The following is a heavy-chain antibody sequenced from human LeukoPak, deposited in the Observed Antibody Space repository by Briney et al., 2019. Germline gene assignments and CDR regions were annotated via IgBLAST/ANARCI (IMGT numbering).Heavy chain of an antibody. D-gene: IGHD6-6*01. CDR1: GGSISSGSYY. CDR2: IYTSGST. CDR3: ARAQIAARRYVDY. Sequence: PSQTLSLTCTVSGGSISSGSYYWSWIRQPAGKGLEWIGRIYTSGSTNYNPSLKSRVTISVDTSKNQFSLKLSSVTAAGTAVYYCARAQIAARRYVDYWGQGTLVTVSS. V-gene: IGHV4-61*02. J-gene: IGHJ4*02.